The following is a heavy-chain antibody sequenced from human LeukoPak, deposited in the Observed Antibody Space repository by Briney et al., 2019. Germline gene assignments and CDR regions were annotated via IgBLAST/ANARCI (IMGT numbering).Heavy chain of an antibody. CDR3: VRDRGRPNWFDP. CDR2: IIPILGIA. V-gene: IGHV1-69*04. CDR1: GGTFSSYT. J-gene: IGHJ5*02. D-gene: IGHD6-6*01. Sequence: ASVKVSCKASGGTFSSYTISWVRQAPGQGLEWMGRIIPILGIANYAQKFQGRVTTTADKSTSTAYMELSSLRSEDTAVYYCVRDRGRPNWFDPWGQGTLVTVSS.